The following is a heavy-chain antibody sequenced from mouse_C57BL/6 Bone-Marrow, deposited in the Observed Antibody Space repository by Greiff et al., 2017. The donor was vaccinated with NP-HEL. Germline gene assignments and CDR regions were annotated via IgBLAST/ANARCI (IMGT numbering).Heavy chain of an antibody. CDR3: ARTITTVDAMDY. J-gene: IGHJ4*01. CDR2: IYPGSGST. CDR1: GYTFTSYW. Sequence: QVQLQQPGAELVKPGASVKMSCKASGYTFTSYWITWVKQRPGQGLEWIGDIYPGSGSTNYNEKFKSKATLTVDTSSSTAYMQLSSLTSEDSAVYYCARTITTVDAMDYWGQGTSVTVSS. D-gene: IGHD1-1*01. V-gene: IGHV1-55*01.